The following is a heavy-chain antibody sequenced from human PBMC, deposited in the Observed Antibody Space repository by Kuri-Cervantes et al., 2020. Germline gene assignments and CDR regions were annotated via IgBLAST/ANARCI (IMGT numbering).Heavy chain of an antibody. Sequence: GGSLRLSCAASGFTFSSYGMHWVRQAPGKGLEWVAVIWCDGSNKYYADSLKGRFTISRENSKNTLYLQMNSLSAEDTAVYYCATVHHEYACPGCSGYGMDVWGKGTTVTVSS. D-gene: IGHD3-10*02. V-gene: IGHV3-33*01. J-gene: IGHJ6*04. CDR1: GFTFSSYG. CDR3: ATVHHEYACPGCSGYGMDV. CDR2: IWCDGSNK.